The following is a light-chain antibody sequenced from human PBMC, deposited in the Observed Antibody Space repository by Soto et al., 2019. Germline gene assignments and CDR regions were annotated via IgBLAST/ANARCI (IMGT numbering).Light chain of an antibody. CDR3: QQYNNWPPIT. Sequence: GMKKSPTTLSVSQGERATLSCRASQSVSSSYLAWYQQKPGQAPRLLIYGASSRATGIPDRFSGSGSGTAFTLTISGLQSEDFAVYYCQQYNNWPPITFGQGTRLEIK. J-gene: IGKJ5*01. CDR1: QSVSSSY. CDR2: GAS. V-gene: IGKV3D-15*01.